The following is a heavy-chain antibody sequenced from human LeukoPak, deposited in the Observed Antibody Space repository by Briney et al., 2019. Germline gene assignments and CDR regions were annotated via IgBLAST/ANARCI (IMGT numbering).Heavy chain of an antibody. V-gene: IGHV4-59*08. CDR3: ARHDTTIFGVVTTMYYMDV. D-gene: IGHD3-3*01. Sequence: PSETLSLTCTVSGGSISRYYWNWIRQPPGKGLEWIGYIYYSGSTSYNPSLKSRVTISVDTSKNQFSLKLSSVTAADTAVYYCARHDTTIFGVVTTMYYMDVWGKGTTVTVSS. J-gene: IGHJ6*03. CDR1: GGSISRYY. CDR2: IYYSGST.